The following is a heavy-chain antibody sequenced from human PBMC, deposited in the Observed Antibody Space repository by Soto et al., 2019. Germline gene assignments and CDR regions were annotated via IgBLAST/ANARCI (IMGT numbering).Heavy chain of an antibody. J-gene: IGHJ4*02. CDR2: IYYSGST. CDR1: GGSVSSGSYY. D-gene: IGHD4-17*01. Sequence: QVQLQESGPGLVKPSETLSLTCTVSGGSVSSGSYYWSWIRQPPGKGLEWIGYIYYSGSTNYNPPLESRVTISVDTSKNQFSLKLSSVTAADTAVYYCAREDDYGDYFDYWGQGTLVTVSS. V-gene: IGHV4-61*01. CDR3: AREDDYGDYFDY.